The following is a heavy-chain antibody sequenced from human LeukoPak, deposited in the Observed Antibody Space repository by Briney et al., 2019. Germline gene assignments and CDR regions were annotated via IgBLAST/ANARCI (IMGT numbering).Heavy chain of an antibody. CDR3: ARLPHCPSGNCHNGGVYVDY. Sequence: SGTLSLTCTVSGYSLSRGYSWGWIRQPPGKGLERIGSMFHSGSPYYNPSLKSRVTISVDTSKNQLSLKLTSVTAADTAVYYCARLPHCPSGNCHNGGVYVDYWGQGTQVTVSS. D-gene: IGHD6-19*01. CDR1: GYSLSRGYS. J-gene: IGHJ4*02. V-gene: IGHV4-38-2*02. CDR2: MFHSGSP.